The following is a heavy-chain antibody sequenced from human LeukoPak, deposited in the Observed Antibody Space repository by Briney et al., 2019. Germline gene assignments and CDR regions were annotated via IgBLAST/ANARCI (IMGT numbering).Heavy chain of an antibody. CDR1: GFTFSSYG. Sequence: GGSLRLSCAASGFTFSSYGMHWVRQAPGKGLEWVAVIWYDGSNKYYADSVKGRFTISRDNSKNTLYVQMNSLRAEDTAVYYCARGKYYYDSSGYYYGDLLYYFDYWGQGTLVTVSS. D-gene: IGHD3-22*01. CDR2: IWYDGSNK. J-gene: IGHJ4*02. CDR3: ARGKYYYDSSGYYYGDLLYYFDY. V-gene: IGHV3-33*01.